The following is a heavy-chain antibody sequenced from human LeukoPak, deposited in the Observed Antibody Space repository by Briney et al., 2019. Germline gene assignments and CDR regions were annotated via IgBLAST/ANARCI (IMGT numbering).Heavy chain of an antibody. J-gene: IGHJ1*01. V-gene: IGHV1-69*05. D-gene: IGHD3-3*01. Sequence: GASVKVSCKASGGTFSSYAISWVRQAPGQGLEWMGGIIPIFGTANYAQKFQGRVTITTDESTSTAYMELSSLRSEDTAVYYCAGGGGSYDFWSGYYAWAEYFQHWGQGTLVTVSS. CDR1: GGTFSSYA. CDR3: AGGGGSYDFWSGYYAWAEYFQH. CDR2: IIPIFGTA.